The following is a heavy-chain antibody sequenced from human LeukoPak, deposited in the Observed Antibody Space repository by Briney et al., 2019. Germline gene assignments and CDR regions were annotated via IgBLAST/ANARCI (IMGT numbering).Heavy chain of an antibody. CDR1: GGSFSGYY. V-gene: IGHV4-34*01. CDR3: AELGITMIGGV. J-gene: IGHJ6*04. Sequence: SETLSLTCAVYGGSFSGYYWSWIRQPPGKGLEWIGEINHSGSTNYNPSLESRVTISVDTSKNQLSLKLSSVTAADTAVYYCAELGITMIGGVWGKGTTVTISS. D-gene: IGHD3-10*02. CDR2: INHSGST.